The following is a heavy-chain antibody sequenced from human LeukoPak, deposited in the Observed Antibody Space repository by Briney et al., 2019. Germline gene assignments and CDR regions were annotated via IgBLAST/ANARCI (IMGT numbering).Heavy chain of an antibody. CDR3: AKHRDDYGDPYAFDI. CDR1: GFTFSKYD. Sequence: GGSLRLSCAASGFTFSKYDMSWVRQAPGKGLERVGAISGSSGDTYYADTVRGRVTINRDNSKNTLYMEMNRLGAEDTAVYYCAKHRDDYGDPYAFDIWGQGTMVTVSS. V-gene: IGHV3-23*01. D-gene: IGHD4-17*01. CDR2: ISGSSGDT. J-gene: IGHJ3*02.